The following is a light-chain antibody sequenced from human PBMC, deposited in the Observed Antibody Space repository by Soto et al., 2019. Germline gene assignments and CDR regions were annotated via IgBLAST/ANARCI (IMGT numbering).Light chain of an antibody. CDR1: SSDIGGYSY. Sequence: QSALTQPRSVSGSPGQSVTISCTGTSSDIGGYSYVSLYQQHPGQAPKLIIFDVNRRPSGVPDRFSGSKSGNTASLTISGLQPDDETDYYCCSYAGSDTFVFGTGTKVTVL. CDR3: CSYAGSDTFV. CDR2: DVN. V-gene: IGLV2-11*01. J-gene: IGLJ1*01.